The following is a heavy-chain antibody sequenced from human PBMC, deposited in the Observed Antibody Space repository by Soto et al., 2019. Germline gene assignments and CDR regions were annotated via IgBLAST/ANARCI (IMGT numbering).Heavy chain of an antibody. J-gene: IGHJ3*02. V-gene: IGHV5-51*01. Sequence: PGESLKISCKGSGYSFTSYWIGWVRLMPGKGLEWMGIIYPGDSDTRYSPSFQGQVTISADKSISTAYLQWSSLKASDTAMYYCACHPPHYYGSGSYGAFDIWGQGTMVTVSS. D-gene: IGHD3-10*01. CDR2: IYPGDSDT. CDR3: ACHPPHYYGSGSYGAFDI. CDR1: GYSFTSYW.